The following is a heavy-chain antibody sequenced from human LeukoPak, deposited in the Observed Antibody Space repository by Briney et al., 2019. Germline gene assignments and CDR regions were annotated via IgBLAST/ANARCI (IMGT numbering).Heavy chain of an antibody. V-gene: IGHV3-7*04. CDR2: IKQDGGEK. Sequence: GGSLRLSCAASGFTFSRYRMSWVRQAPGKGVEWVANIKQDGGEKYYVDSVKGRFTISRDNAKNSLYLQMCNRRPGETAAYYCAGSGDGNLYYFDHWGQGTLVTASS. D-gene: IGHD5-24*01. CDR1: GFTFSRYR. J-gene: IGHJ4*02. CDR3: AGSGDGNLYYFDH.